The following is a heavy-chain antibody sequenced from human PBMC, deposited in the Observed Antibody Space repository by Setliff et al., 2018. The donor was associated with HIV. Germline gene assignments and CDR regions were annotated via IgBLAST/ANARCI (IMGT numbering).Heavy chain of an antibody. D-gene: IGHD3-10*01. Sequence: LSLTCSVSGASMNNSYWNWIRQVPGKKMEWMGYIFSTGVTHYNPSLEGRVTISLDTSKSQFSLHLTSVTAADRGTYFCARKALSPESRHFDPWGRGTLVTVSS. V-gene: IGHV4-59*08. CDR2: IFSTGVT. J-gene: IGHJ5*02. CDR1: GASMNNSY. CDR3: ARKALSPESRHFDP.